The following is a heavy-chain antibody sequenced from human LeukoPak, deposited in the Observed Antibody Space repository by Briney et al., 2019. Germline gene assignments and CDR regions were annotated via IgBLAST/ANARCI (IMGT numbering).Heavy chain of an antibody. CDR1: GFTFSSYW. CDR3: ARGAFPSSASWFDP. D-gene: IGHD1-26*01. Sequence: GGSLRLSCAASGFTFSSYWMTWVRQAPGKGLEWVSSISSSSSYIYYADSVKGRFTISRDNAKNSLYLQMNSLRAEDTAVYYCARGAFPSSASWFDPWGQGTLVTVSS. V-gene: IGHV3-21*01. J-gene: IGHJ5*02. CDR2: ISSSSSYI.